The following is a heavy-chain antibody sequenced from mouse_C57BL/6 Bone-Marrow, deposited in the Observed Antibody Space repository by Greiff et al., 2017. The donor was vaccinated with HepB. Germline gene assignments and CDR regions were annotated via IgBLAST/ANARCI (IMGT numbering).Heavy chain of an antibody. V-gene: IGHV1-64*01. Sequence: QVQLQQPGAELVKPGASVKLSCKASGYTFTSYWMHWVKQRPGQGLEWIGMIHPNSGSTNYNEKFKSKATLTVDKSSSTAYMQLSSLTSEDSADYYCAKESSSYAMDYWGQGTSVTVSS. D-gene: IGHD1-1*01. CDR3: AKESSSYAMDY. CDR2: IHPNSGST. J-gene: IGHJ4*01. CDR1: GYTFTSYW.